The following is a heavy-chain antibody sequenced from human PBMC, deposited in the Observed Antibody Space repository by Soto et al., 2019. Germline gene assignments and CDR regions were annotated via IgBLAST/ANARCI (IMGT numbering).Heavy chain of an antibody. V-gene: IGHV4-31*03. CDR3: ARSYSNYGDYYYYYMDV. CDR2: IYYSGST. Sequence: PSETLSLTCTVSGGSISSGGYYWSWIRQHPGKGLEWIGYIYYSGSTYYNPSLKSRVTISVDTSKNQFSLKLSSVTAADTAVYYCARSYSNYGDYYYYYMDVWGKGTTVTVSS. CDR1: GGSISSGGYY. J-gene: IGHJ6*03. D-gene: IGHD4-4*01.